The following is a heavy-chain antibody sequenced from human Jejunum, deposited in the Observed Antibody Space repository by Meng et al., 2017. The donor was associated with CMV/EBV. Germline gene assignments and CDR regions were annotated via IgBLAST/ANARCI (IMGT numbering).Heavy chain of an antibody. CDR2: IDRNSGAT. CDR3: ARASERPSLIEWFDP. D-gene: IGHD3-22*01. J-gene: IGHJ5*02. CDR1: GYTCADHI. V-gene: IGHV1-2*02. Sequence: GYTCADHIRHWVRQVPGQGREGLGWIDRNSGATGYTQKFQGRVTMTREAYINTTYMELRRWTAADAAVDVCARASERPSLIEWFDPWGQGTLVTVSS.